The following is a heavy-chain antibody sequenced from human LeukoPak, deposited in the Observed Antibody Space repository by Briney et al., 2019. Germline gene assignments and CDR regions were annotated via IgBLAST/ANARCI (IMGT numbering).Heavy chain of an antibody. D-gene: IGHD3-10*01. CDR2: INPNSGGT. Sequence: ASVKASCKASGYTFTGYYMHWVRQAPGQGLEWMGCINPNSGGTNYAQKFQGRVTMTRDTSISTAYMELSRLRSDDTAVYYCARDWGQYYYGSGSYYKYYYFDYWGQGTLVTVSS. V-gene: IGHV1-2*02. CDR1: GYTFTGYY. J-gene: IGHJ4*02. CDR3: ARDWGQYYYGSGSYYKYYYFDY.